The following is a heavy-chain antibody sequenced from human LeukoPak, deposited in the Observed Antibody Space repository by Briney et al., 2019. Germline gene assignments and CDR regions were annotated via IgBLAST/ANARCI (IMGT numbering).Heavy chain of an antibody. CDR1: GFTFSSYS. V-gene: IGHV3-48*01. CDR3: ARSRSGWYFDY. D-gene: IGHD6-19*01. J-gene: IGHJ4*02. Sequence: PGGSLRLSCAASGFTFSSYSMNWVRQAPGKGLEWVSYISTGSSAIYYADSVKGRFTISRDNAKNSLYLQMNSLRADHTAAYYCARSRSGWYFDYWGQGTLVTVSS. CDR2: ISTGSSAI.